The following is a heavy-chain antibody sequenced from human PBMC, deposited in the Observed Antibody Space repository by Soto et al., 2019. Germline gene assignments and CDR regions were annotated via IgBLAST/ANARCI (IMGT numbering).Heavy chain of an antibody. CDR1: GFSFASFA. CDR3: AKWSYLDY. J-gene: IGHJ4*02. CDR2: ISGSDGKT. D-gene: IGHD3-3*01. Sequence: GGSLRLSCTTSGFSFASFAMTWVRQAPGKGLEWVATISGSDGKTYYADSVKGRFSISRDTSRNTLYLQMNSLRADDTAIYYCAKWSYLDYWGQGTRVTVSS. V-gene: IGHV3-23*01.